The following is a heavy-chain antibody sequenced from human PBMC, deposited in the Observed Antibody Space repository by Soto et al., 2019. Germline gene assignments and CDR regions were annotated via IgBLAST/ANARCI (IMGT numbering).Heavy chain of an antibody. Sequence: WSLRLSCAASGFTFSSYAMSWVRQAPGKGLEWVSAISGSGGSTYYADSVKGRFTISRDNSKNTLYLQMNSLRAEDTAVYYCAAPYSTGHRLLGYWGQGTLVTVSS. J-gene: IGHJ4*02. V-gene: IGHV3-23*01. CDR2: ISGSGGST. D-gene: IGHD6-19*01. CDR3: AAPYSTGHRLLGY. CDR1: GFTFSSYA.